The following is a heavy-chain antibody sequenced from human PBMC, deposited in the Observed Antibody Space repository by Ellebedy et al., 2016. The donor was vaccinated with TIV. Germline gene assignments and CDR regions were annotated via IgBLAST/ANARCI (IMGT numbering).Heavy chain of an antibody. V-gene: IGHV1-69*04. J-gene: IGHJ4*02. Sequence: SVKVSXXASGGTFSSYAISWVRQAPGQGLEWMGRIIPILGIANYAQKFQGRVTITADKSTSTAYMELSSLRSEDTAVYYCARDRVGYSDYVEPLGDYWGQGTLVTVSS. CDR2: IIPILGIA. D-gene: IGHD5-12*01. CDR1: GGTFSSYA. CDR3: ARDRVGYSDYVEPLGDY.